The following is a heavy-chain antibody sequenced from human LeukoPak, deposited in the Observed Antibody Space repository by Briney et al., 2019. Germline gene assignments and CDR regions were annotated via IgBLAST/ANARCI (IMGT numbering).Heavy chain of an antibody. D-gene: IGHD5-12*01. CDR3: ARVRVAPPSRYYFDY. Sequence: PSETLSLTCAVSGGSISSGGYSWSWIRQPPGKGLEWIGYIYHSGSTYYNPSLKSRVTISVDRSKNQFSLKLSSVTAADTAVYYCARVRVAPPSRYYFDYWGQGTLVTVSS. CDR1: GGSISSGGYS. J-gene: IGHJ4*02. V-gene: IGHV4-30-2*01. CDR2: IYHSGST.